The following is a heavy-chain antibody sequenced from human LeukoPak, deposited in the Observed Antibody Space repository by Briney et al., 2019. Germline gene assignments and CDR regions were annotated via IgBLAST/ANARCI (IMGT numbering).Heavy chain of an antibody. D-gene: IGHD4-23*01. J-gene: IGHJ3*02. Sequence: SETLSLTCAVYGGSFSGYYWSWIRQPLGKGLECIGEISHIGSTNYIPSLKSRVSISVDTSTNQFSLRLTSVTAADTAMYYCARLDYGGTDAFDIWGQGTMVTVSS. CDR1: GGSFSGYY. CDR2: ISHIGST. CDR3: ARLDYGGTDAFDI. V-gene: IGHV4-34*01.